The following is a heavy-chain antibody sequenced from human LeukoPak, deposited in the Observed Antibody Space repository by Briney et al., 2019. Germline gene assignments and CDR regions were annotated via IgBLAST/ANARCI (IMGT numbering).Heavy chain of an antibody. Sequence: AGGSLRLSCAASGFTVSSNYMSWVRQAPGKGLEWVSVIYSGGSTYYADSVKGRFTISRDNSKNTLYLQMNSLRAEDTAVYYCARAEYYYDSKGATWYFDLWGRGTLVTVSS. V-gene: IGHV3-53*05. CDR1: GFTVSSNY. D-gene: IGHD3-22*01. CDR3: ARAEYYYDSKGATWYFDL. J-gene: IGHJ2*01. CDR2: IYSGGST.